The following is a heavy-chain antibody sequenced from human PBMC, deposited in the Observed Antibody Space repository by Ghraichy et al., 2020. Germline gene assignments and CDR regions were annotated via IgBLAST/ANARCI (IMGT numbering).Heavy chain of an antibody. CDR2: IKEDGSEK. Sequence: GGSLRLSCAASGFTLRTYWMTWVRQAPGKGLEWVANIKEDGSEKYYVDSVKGRFTISRDNAKNSLYLQMNSLRAEDTAVYYCARDQNTGTIFAYGLDVWGQGTTVTVSS. D-gene: IGHD1-7*01. CDR1: GFTLRTYW. CDR3: ARDQNTGTIFAYGLDV. V-gene: IGHV3-7*01. J-gene: IGHJ6*02.